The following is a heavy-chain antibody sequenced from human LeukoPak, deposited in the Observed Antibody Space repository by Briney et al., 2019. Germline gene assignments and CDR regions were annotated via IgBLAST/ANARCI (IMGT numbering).Heavy chain of an antibody. V-gene: IGHV3-30*04. J-gene: IGHJ4*02. CDR1: GFTFSSYA. CDR3: AKDSSGWYDPNPYYFDY. D-gene: IGHD6-19*01. Sequence: GGSLRLSCAASGFTFSSYAMHWVRQAPGKGLEWVAVISYDGSNKYYADSVKGRFTISRDNSKNTLYLQMNSLRAEDTAVYYCAKDSSGWYDPNPYYFDYWGQGTLVTVSS. CDR2: ISYDGSNK.